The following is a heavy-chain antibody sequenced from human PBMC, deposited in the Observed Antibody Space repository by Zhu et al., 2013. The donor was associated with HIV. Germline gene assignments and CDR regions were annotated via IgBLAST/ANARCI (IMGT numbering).Heavy chain of an antibody. CDR3: AARGGSYVFYSAFDI. CDR1: GFTFTSSA. CDR2: IVVGSGNT. Sequence: QMQLVQSGPEVKKPGTSVKVSCKASGFTFTSSAVQWVRQARGQRLEWIGWIVVGSGNTNYAQKFQERVTITRDMSTSTAYMELSSLRSEDTAVYYCAARGGSYVFYSAFDIWGQGTMVTVSS. V-gene: IGHV1-58*01. D-gene: IGHD1-26*01. J-gene: IGHJ3*02.